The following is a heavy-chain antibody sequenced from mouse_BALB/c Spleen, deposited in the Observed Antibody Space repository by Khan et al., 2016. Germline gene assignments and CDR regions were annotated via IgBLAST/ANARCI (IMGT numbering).Heavy chain of an antibody. CDR3: ASTFWYFDV. J-gene: IGHJ1*01. CDR1: GFDFSRYW. CDR2: NNPDSSTI. V-gene: IGHV4-1*02. Sequence: EVKLLESGGGLVQPGGSLKLSCAASGFDFSRYWMSWVRQAPGKGLEWIGENNPDSSTINYTPSLKDKFIISRDNAKNTLYLQMSKVRSEDTDLYYCASTFWYFDVWGAGTTVTISS.